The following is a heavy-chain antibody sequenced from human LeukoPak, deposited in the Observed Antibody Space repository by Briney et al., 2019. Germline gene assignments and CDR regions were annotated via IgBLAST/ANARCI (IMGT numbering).Heavy chain of an antibody. D-gene: IGHD6-13*01. J-gene: IGHJ4*02. CDR2: INSDGSST. V-gene: IGHV3-74*01. CDR3: ARVLAACTGYFDY. Sequence: GGSLRLSCAASGCTFSSNWMHWVRQAPGKGLVWVSRINSDGSSTNYADSVKGRFTISRDNAKNTLYLQMNSLRAEDTAIYYCARVLAACTGYFDYWGQGTLVTVSS. CDR1: GCTFSSNW.